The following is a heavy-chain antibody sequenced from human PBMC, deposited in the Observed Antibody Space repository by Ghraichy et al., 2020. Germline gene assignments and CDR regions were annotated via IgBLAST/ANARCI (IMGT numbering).Heavy chain of an antibody. J-gene: IGHJ6*02. V-gene: IGHV3-23*01. CDR2: ISGSGDST. D-gene: IGHD6-13*01. Sequence: GGSLRLSCEASGFTFSSYAMRWVRQTPGKGLEWVSGISGSGDSTDYADSVKGRFTISRDNSKNTLYLQMNSLRAEDTAVYYCAKGIAAGTTTISYFYNGLDVWGHGTTGTVSS. CDR1: GFTFSSYA. CDR3: AKGIAAGTTTISYFYNGLDV.